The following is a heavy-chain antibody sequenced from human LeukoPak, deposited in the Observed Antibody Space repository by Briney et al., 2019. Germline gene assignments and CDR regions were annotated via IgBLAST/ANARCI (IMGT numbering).Heavy chain of an antibody. D-gene: IGHD3-16*01. CDR1: GFTFSSYA. J-gene: IGHJ3*02. CDR2: INHSGST. V-gene: IGHV4-34*01. CDR3: ARTVVPLGGPHDAFDI. Sequence: GSLRLSCAASGFTFSSYAMSWIRQPPGKGLEWIGEINHSGSTNYNPSLKSRVTISVDTSKNQFSLKLSSVTAADTAVYYCARTVVPLGGPHDAFDIWGQGTMVTVSS.